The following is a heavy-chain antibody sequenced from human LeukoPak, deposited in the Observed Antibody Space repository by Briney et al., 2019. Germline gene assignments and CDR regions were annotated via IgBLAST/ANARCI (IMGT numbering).Heavy chain of an antibody. Sequence: ESGGSLRLSCEASGFPFSSYGMHWVRQAPGKGLEWVAFIRYDGSNKYYADSVKGRFTISRDNSKNTLYLQLNSLRAEDTAVYYCATEVAAGGPQDYWGQGTLVTVST. CDR3: ATEVAAGGPQDY. V-gene: IGHV3-30*02. D-gene: IGHD6-13*01. CDR2: IRYDGSNK. CDR1: GFPFSSYG. J-gene: IGHJ4*02.